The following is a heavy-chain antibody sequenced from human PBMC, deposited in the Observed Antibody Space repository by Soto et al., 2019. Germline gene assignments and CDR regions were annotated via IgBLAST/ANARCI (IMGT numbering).Heavy chain of an antibody. D-gene: IGHD3-10*01. Sequence: PSETLSLTCTVSGGSISSGGYYWSWIRQHPGKGLEWIGYIYYSGSTYYNPSLKSRVTISVDTSKNQFSLKLSSVTAADTAVYYCASAREGETQSLWFGEFPNWGQGTLVTVSS. J-gene: IGHJ1*01. CDR1: GGSISSGGYY. CDR2: IYYSGST. V-gene: IGHV4-31*03. CDR3: ASAREGETQSLWFGEFPN.